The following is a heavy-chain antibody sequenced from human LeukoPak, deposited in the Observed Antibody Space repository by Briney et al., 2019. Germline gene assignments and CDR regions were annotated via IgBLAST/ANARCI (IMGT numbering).Heavy chain of an antibody. J-gene: IGHJ4*02. D-gene: IGHD2-15*01. V-gene: IGHV3-23*01. CDR3: AKGRGYCTGGSCYSDY. CDR1: GFTFSNYA. Sequence: PGGSLRLSCTASGFTFSNYAMSWVRQAPGKGLEWASTISGSDGSTYYADSVKGRFTISRDNCKNTLYLQMNSLRVEDTAIYYCAKGRGYCTGGSCYSDYWGQGTLVTVSS. CDR2: ISGSDGST.